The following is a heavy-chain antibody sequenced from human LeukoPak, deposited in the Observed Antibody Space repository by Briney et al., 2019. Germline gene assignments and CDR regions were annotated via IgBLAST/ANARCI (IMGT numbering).Heavy chain of an antibody. V-gene: IGHV3-74*01. CDR3: ATKQWLAPPPDS. D-gene: IGHD6-19*01. CDR2: INTDGTVT. CDR1: GFTFSKYW. Sequence: PGGSLRLSCAASGFTFSKYWMLWVRQAPGKGLESVSRINTDGTVTTYADSVKGRFTVSRDNADNTMFLQMNNGRDEDTAVYYCATKQWLAPPPDSWGQGTPVTVSS. J-gene: IGHJ4*02.